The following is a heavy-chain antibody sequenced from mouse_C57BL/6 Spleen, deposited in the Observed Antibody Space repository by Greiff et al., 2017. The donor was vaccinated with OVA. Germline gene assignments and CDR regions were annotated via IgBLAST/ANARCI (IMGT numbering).Heavy chain of an antibody. J-gene: IGHJ1*03. CDR2: IDPENGDT. Sequence: VQLKQSGAELVRPGASVKLSCTASGFNIKDDYMHWVKQRPEQGLEWIGWIDPENGDTEYASKFQGKATITADTSSNTAYLQLSSLTSEDTAVYYCTTGGSSYGWYFDVWGTGTTVTVSS. D-gene: IGHD1-1*01. V-gene: IGHV14-4*01. CDR3: TTGGSSYGWYFDV. CDR1: GFNIKDDY.